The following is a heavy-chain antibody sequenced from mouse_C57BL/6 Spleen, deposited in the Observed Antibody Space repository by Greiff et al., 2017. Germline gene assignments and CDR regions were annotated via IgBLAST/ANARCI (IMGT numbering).Heavy chain of an antibody. J-gene: IGHJ1*03. Sequence: VQVVESGPGLVAPSQSLSITCTVSGFSLTSYGVSWVRQPPGKGLEWLGVIWGDGSTNYHSALISRLSISKDNSKSQVFLKLNSLQTDDTATYYCAKEGKFYYGSSYDWYFDVWGTGTTVTVSS. CDR2: IWGDGST. D-gene: IGHD1-1*01. CDR3: AKEGKFYYGSSYDWYFDV. V-gene: IGHV2-3*01. CDR1: GFSLTSYG.